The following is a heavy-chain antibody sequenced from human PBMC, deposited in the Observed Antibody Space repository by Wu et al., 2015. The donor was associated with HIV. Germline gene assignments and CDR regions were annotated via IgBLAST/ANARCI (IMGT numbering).Heavy chain of an antibody. J-gene: IGHJ6*03. CDR2: IIPIFGTA. CDR1: GGTFRRYA. D-gene: IGHD6-13*01. Sequence: QLVQSGAEVKKPGSSVKVACKSSGGTFRRYAISWVRQAPGQGLEWMGGIIPIFGTANYAQKFQGRVTITADGSTSTAYMDLSSLRSEDTAVYYCATDAGIAAAGKGYYMDVWGKGTTVIVSS. V-gene: IGHV1-69*12. CDR3: ATDAGIAAAGKGYYMDV.